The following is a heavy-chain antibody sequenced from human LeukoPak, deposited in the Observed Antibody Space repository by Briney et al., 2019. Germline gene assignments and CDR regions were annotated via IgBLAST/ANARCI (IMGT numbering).Heavy chain of an antibody. Sequence: SETLSLTCTVSGGSISSSSYYWGWIRQPPGKGLEWIGSIYYSGSTYYNPSLKSRVTISVDTSKNQFSLKLSSVTAADTALYYCARLWEPANFDYWGQGTLVTVSS. CDR1: GGSISSSSYY. CDR3: ARLWEPANFDY. D-gene: IGHD1-26*01. V-gene: IGHV4-39*01. CDR2: IYYSGST. J-gene: IGHJ4*02.